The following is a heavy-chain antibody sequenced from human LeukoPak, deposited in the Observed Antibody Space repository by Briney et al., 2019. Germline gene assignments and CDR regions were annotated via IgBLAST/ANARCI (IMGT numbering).Heavy chain of an antibody. CDR2: IRYDGSNK. D-gene: IGHD7-27*01. J-gene: IGHJ4*02. Sequence: GGSLRLSCAASGFTFSSYGIHWVRQAPGKGLEWVAFIRYDGSNKYYAGSVKGRFTISRDSSKNTLYLQMNSLRTEDTAVYYCAREDDWGNDYWGQGTLVTVSS. CDR1: GFTFSSYG. CDR3: AREDDWGNDY. V-gene: IGHV3-30*02.